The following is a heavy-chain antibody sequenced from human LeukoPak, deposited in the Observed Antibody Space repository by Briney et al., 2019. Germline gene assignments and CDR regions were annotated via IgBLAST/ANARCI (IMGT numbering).Heavy chain of an antibody. J-gene: IGHJ1*01. CDR3: APRPRIAVVTNTEYFHP. V-gene: IGHV5-51*01. CDR1: GYSFTSYW. CDR2: INPGDSDT. D-gene: IGHD6-19*01. Sequence: GESLKISWEGSGYSFTSYWIGWVRQMPGKGLEWMGIINPGDSDTRYSPSFQGQVTISVDTSMSPAYLKRSTVTAPDTAVYYCAPRPRIAVVTNTEYFHPWGQGTLVTVSS.